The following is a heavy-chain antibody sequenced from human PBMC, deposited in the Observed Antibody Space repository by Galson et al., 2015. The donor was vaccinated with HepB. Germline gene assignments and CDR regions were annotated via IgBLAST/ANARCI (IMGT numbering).Heavy chain of an antibody. CDR1: GFTFGDYV. V-gene: IGHV3-49*03. D-gene: IGHD3-10*01. CDR2: IRKKAYGETT. J-gene: IGHJ4*02. Sequence: SLRLSCAASGFTFGDYVMSWFRQAPGKGLEWVGFIRKKAYGETTEYAASVKGRFTISRDDSKSIAYLQMNSLQTEDTAVYYCGREKAGTTGVAECWGQGASVSVSP. CDR3: GREKAGTTGVAEC.